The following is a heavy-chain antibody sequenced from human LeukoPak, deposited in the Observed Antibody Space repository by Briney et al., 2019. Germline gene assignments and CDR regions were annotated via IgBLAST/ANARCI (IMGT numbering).Heavy chain of an antibody. Sequence: PGGSLRLSCAASGFSCADFGMHWVRQAPGKGLEWVAVLWNGGFDHFYRDSVRGRFTISRDVPKNTLYLQMDGLRADDTAVYYCARDAETLLNRMDVWGQGTTVIVSS. D-gene: IGHD2/OR15-2a*01. CDR1: GFSCADFG. CDR2: LWNGGFDH. J-gene: IGHJ6*02. CDR3: ARDAETLLNRMDV. V-gene: IGHV3-33*01.